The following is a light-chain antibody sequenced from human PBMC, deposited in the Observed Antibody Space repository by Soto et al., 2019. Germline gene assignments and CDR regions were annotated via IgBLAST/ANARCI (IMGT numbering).Light chain of an antibody. V-gene: IGLV2-14*01. CDR3: SSYTSSSTYV. Sequence: LTQPASVSGSPGQSITISCTGTSSDVGGYNYVSWYQQHPGKAPKLMIYDVSNRPSGVSNRFSGSKSGNTASLTISGLQAEDEADYYCSSYTSSSTYVFGTGTKVTVL. J-gene: IGLJ1*01. CDR1: SSDVGGYNY. CDR2: DVS.